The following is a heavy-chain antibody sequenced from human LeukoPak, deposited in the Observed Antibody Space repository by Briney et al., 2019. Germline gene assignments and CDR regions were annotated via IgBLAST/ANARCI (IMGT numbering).Heavy chain of an antibody. D-gene: IGHD5-24*01. J-gene: IGHJ5*02. CDR2: ISSNGGST. CDR1: GFTFSSYA. Sequence: GGSLRLSCAASGFTFSSYAMHWVRQAPGKGLEYVSAISSNGGSTYYANSVKGRFTISRGNSKNTLYLQMNSLRAEDTAVYYCARGWLQAPTFGFDPWGQGTLVTVSS. V-gene: IGHV3-64*01. CDR3: ARGWLQAPTFGFDP.